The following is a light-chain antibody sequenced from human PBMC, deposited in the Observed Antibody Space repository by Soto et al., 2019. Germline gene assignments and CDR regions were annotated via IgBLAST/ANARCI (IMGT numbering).Light chain of an antibody. CDR2: EGG. Sequence: QSALTQPASVSGSPGQSITISCTGTSSDVGSYNLVSWYQQHPGKAPKLILYEGGKRPSGVSNRFSGSKSGNTASLTISGLQAEDEADYYCCSFARRSTLIFGGGTKLTVL. CDR1: SSDVGSYNL. V-gene: IGLV2-23*01. J-gene: IGLJ2*01. CDR3: CSFARRSTLI.